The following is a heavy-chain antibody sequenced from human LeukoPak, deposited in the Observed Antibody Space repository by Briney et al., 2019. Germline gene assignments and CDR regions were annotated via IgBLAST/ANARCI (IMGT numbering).Heavy chain of an antibody. D-gene: IGHD2-2*01. J-gene: IGHJ5*02. CDR1: GYTFSDYY. CDR3: ARSSVVVPAASGWFDP. Sequence: ASAKVSCKASGYTFSDYYIHWVRQAPGQGLEWMGRINPNSGGTNYAQKFQGRVTMTRDTSISTAYMELSRLRSDDTAVYYCARSSVVVPAASGWFDPWGQGTLVTVSS. V-gene: IGHV1-2*06. CDR2: INPNSGGT.